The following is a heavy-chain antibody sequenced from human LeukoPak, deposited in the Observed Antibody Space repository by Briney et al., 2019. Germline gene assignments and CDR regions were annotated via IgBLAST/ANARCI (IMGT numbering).Heavy chain of an antibody. J-gene: IGHJ4*02. V-gene: IGHV4-59*01. D-gene: IGHD5-12*01. CDR2: IYYSGST. CDR1: GGSISSYY. Sequence: SETLSLTCTVSGGSISSYYWSWIRQPPGKGLEWIGYIYYSGSTNYNPSLKSRVIISGDTSKNQVSLKLSSVTAADTAVYYCARANRYDLYFDYWGQGTLVTVSS. CDR3: ARANRYDLYFDY.